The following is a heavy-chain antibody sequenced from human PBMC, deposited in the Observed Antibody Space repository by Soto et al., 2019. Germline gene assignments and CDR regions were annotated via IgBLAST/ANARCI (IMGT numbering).Heavy chain of an antibody. Sequence: SETLSLTCTVSGGSISSYYWSWIRQPPGKGLEWIGYIYYSGSTNYNPSLKSRVTISVDTSKNRFSLKLSSVTAADTAVYYCARLPIKFDEGLNWFYPWGQGTLVPVSS. CDR3: ARLPIKFDEGLNWFYP. CDR1: GGSISSYY. V-gene: IGHV4-59*08. D-gene: IGHD3-9*01. J-gene: IGHJ5*02. CDR2: IYYSGST.